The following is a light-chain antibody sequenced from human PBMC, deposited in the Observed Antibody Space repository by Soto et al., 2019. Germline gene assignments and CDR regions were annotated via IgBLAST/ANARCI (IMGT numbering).Light chain of an antibody. J-gene: IGKJ3*01. CDR3: QQSYSTPPVT. CDR2: AAS. V-gene: IGKV1-39*01. Sequence: DIQMTQSPSSLSASVGDRVTITCRASQSISRYLNWFQQKPGKAPNLLIYAASSLQSGVPSRFSGSGSGTDFTLTISSLQPEAFATYYCQQSYSTPPVTFGPGTKVEIK. CDR1: QSISRY.